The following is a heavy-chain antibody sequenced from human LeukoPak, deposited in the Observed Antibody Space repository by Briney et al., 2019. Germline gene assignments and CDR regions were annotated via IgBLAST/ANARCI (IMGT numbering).Heavy chain of an antibody. V-gene: IGHV4-38-2*02. Sequence: SSETLSLTCTVSGYSISSGYYWGWIRQPPGKGLEWIGSIYHSGSTYYNPSLKSRVTISVDTSKNQFSLKLSSVTAADTAVYYCARVSGSGSYSYYYYYCGMDVWGQGTTVTVSS. CDR3: ARVSGSGSYSYYYYYCGMDV. CDR1: GYSISSGYY. J-gene: IGHJ6*02. CDR2: IYHSGST. D-gene: IGHD3-10*01.